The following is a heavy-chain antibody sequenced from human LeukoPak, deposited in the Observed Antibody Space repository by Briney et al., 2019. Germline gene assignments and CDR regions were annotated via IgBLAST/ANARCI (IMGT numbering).Heavy chain of an antibody. J-gene: IGHJ6*02. CDR2: INAGNGNT. CDR1: GYTFTSYA. CDR3: AQRYCTNGVCPHGMDV. V-gene: IGHV1-3*01. D-gene: IGHD2-8*01. Sequence: ASVNVSCKASGYTFTSYAMHWVRQAPGQRLEWMGWINAGNGNTKYSQKFQGRVTITRDTSASTAYMELSSLRSEDTAVYYCAQRYCTNGVCPHGMDVWGQGTTVTVSS.